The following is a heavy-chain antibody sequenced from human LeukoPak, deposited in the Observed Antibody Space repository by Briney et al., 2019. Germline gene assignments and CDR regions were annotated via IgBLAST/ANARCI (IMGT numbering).Heavy chain of an antibody. Sequence: ASVEVSCEPSGYTFRTHGLSWGRQAPGQGGEWRGWIGSYNGNTNYAQQVQGRLTMTTDTSTSTAYMELRSLRSDDTAVYYCARGNDYGDPLDYWGQGTQVTVSS. CDR3: ARGNDYGDPLDY. J-gene: IGHJ4*02. CDR1: GYTFRTHG. D-gene: IGHD4-17*01. CDR2: IGSYNGNT. V-gene: IGHV1-18*01.